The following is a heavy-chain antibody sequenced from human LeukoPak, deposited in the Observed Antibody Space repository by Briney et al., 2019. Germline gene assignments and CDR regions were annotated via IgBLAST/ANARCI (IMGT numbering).Heavy chain of an antibody. Sequence: GGSLRLSCAASGFTFDDCTMHWVRPAPGKGLEWVSAISGSGGSTYYADSVKGRFTISRDNSKNSLYLQMNSLRAEDTALYYCAKGYSYGSYYFDYWGQGTLVTVSS. CDR1: GFTFDDCT. V-gene: IGHV3-23*01. D-gene: IGHD5-18*01. CDR3: AKGYSYGSYYFDY. CDR2: ISGSGGST. J-gene: IGHJ4*02.